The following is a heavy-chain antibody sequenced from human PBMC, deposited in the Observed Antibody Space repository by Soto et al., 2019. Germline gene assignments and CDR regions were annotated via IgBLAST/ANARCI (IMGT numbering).Heavy chain of an antibody. Sequence: TLSLTCTVSCGSISSGGYYWRWIRQHPGKGLEWIGYIYYSVCTCYNPSLKSRVTISVDTSKNQFSLKLSSVTAADTAVYYCAALVGATSSFDYWGQGTLVTVSS. V-gene: IGHV4-31*03. J-gene: IGHJ4*02. D-gene: IGHD1-26*01. CDR2: IYYSVCT. CDR3: AALVGATSSFDY. CDR1: CGSISSGGYY.